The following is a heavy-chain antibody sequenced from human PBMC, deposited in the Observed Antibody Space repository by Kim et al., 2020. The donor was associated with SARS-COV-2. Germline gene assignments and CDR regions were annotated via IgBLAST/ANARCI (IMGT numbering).Heavy chain of an antibody. J-gene: IGHJ6*02. D-gene: IGHD6-19*01. V-gene: IGHV3-43*01. Sequence: ESVKGRFTIYRDNSKNSLYLQMNSLRTEDTALYYCAKDMVAVAGTYYGMDVWGQGTTVTVSS. CDR3: AKDMVAVAGTYYGMDV.